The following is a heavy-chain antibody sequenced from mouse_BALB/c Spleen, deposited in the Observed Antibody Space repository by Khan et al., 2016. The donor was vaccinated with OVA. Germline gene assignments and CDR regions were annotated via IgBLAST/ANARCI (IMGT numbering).Heavy chain of an antibody. CDR1: GFSLTNYG. D-gene: IGHD2-10*01. V-gene: IGHV2-6-1*01. CDR2: IWSDGST. J-gene: IGHJ4*01. Sequence: VQLQESGPGLVAPSQSLSLTCTISGFSLTNYGVHWVRQPPGKGLEWLVVIWSDGSTTYNSPLKSRLTISKDNSKSQVFLKMNSLQTDDTAMYFCARQPYYHYNIMDYWGQGTSVTVSS. CDR3: ARQPYYHYNIMDY.